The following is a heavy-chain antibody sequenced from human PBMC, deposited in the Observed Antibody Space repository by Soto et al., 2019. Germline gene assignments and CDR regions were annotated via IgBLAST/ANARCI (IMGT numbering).Heavy chain of an antibody. Sequence: ASVKVPCKASGGTFSSYAISWVRQAPGQGLEWMGGIIPIFGTANYAQKFQGRVTITADESTSTAYMELSSLRSEDTAVYYCATHLIAVAGTSPTLFDYWGQGTLVTVSS. CDR1: GGTFSSYA. CDR2: IIPIFGTA. J-gene: IGHJ4*02. V-gene: IGHV1-69*13. D-gene: IGHD6-19*01. CDR3: ATHLIAVAGTSPTLFDY.